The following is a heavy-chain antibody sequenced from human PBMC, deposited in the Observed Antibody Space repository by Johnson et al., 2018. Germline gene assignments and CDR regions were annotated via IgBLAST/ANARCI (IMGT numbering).Heavy chain of an antibody. Sequence: QVQLVQSGAEVKKPGSSLKVSCKASGGTFSTYTINWVRQAPGQGLEWMGRIIPLLGIANFAQKFQGRVTITADKSTPTAYMELSSLTSKEKAVDYWARERPGNLGYGGKLEAFAIWGQGTIFTVSS. D-gene: IGHD4-23*01. V-gene: IGHV1-69*04. CDR2: IIPLLGIA. CDR3: ARERPGNLGYGGKLEAFAI. J-gene: IGHJ3*02. CDR1: GGTFSTYT.